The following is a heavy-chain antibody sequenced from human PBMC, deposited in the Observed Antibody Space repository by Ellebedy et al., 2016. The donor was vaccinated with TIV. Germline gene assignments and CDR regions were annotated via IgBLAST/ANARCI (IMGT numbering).Heavy chain of an antibody. CDR1: GFNVTINY. D-gene: IGHD1-1*01. V-gene: IGHV3-66*01. Sequence: GGSLRLSCAASGFNVTINYMSWVRQAPGKGLEWVSVINRAGGTYYADSLKGRFTISRDISKNKVFLQIKSLRAEDTAVYYCSRETYNDVDLNLWGIFDMWGQGTLVTVSS. CDR2: INRAGGT. CDR3: SRETYNDVDLNLWGIFDM. J-gene: IGHJ3*02.